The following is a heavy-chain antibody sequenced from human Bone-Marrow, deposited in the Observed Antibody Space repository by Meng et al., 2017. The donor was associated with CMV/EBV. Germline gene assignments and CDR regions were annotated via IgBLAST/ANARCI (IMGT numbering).Heavy chain of an antibody. Sequence: ASVKVSCKASGYTFTSYGISWVRQAPGQGLEWMGWISAYNGNTNYAQKLQGRVTITTDESTSTAYMELSSLRSEDTAVYYCALEEVVYYYYGMDVWGQGTTVNGAS. CDR3: ALEEVVYYYYGMDV. CDR1: GYTFTSYG. J-gene: IGHJ6*02. CDR2: ISAYNGNT. D-gene: IGHD1-1*01. V-gene: IGHV1-18*01.